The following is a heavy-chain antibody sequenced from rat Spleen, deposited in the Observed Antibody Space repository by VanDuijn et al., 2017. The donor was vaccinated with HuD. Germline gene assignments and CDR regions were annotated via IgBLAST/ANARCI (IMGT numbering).Heavy chain of an antibody. Sequence: QVQLKESGPGLVQPSQTLSLTCTVSGFSLTSYNVHWLRQPTGTGLEWMGVMWSNGGTDYNSAIKSRLSISRDTSKNQVFLKMSSLQTDDTGTYYCTRDPPGSSGVMDAWGQGASVTVSS. D-gene: IGHD5-1*01. J-gene: IGHJ4*01. CDR3: TRDPPGSSGVMDA. CDR1: GFSLTSYN. V-gene: IGHV2-30*01. CDR2: MWSNGGT.